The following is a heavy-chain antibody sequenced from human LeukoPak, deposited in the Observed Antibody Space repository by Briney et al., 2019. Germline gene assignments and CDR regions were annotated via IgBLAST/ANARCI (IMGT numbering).Heavy chain of an antibody. Sequence: GGSPRLSCAASGFTFTSHVMSWVRQTPGKELEWVSAIDGSGHTTYYADSVRGRFIISRDNSKKMLYLQMNSLRAEDTATYYCARESIRSGSLKWFDPWGQGTLVTVSS. J-gene: IGHJ5*02. D-gene: IGHD3-3*01. V-gene: IGHV3-23*01. CDR2: IDGSGHTT. CDR3: ARESIRSGSLKWFDP. CDR1: GFTFTSHV.